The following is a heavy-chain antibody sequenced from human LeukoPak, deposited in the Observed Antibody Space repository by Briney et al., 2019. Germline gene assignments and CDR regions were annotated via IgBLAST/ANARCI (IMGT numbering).Heavy chain of an antibody. V-gene: IGHV4-34*01. CDR2: INLRGTT. J-gene: IGHJ4*02. CDR1: GGSFTTYY. CDR3: ARGASRSFDY. Sequence: SETLSLTCAVYGGSFTTYYGTWIRQPPGKGLEWIGEINLRGTTNYNPSLKSRVTISLDTSKNQFSLKLSSVTAADTAVYFCARGASRSFDYWGQGTLVTVSS.